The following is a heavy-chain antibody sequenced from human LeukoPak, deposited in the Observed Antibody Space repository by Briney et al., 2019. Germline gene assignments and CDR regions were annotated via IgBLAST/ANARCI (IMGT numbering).Heavy chain of an antibody. V-gene: IGHV3-30*03. CDR3: ARRVQGSCSGGSCYYYYGMDV. D-gene: IGHD2-15*01. J-gene: IGHJ6*02. CDR2: ISYDGSNK. Sequence: GGSLRLSCAASGFTFSSYGMHWVRQAPGKGLEWVAVISYDGSNKYYADSVKGRFTISRDNSKNTLYLQMNSLRAEDTAVYYCARRVQGSCSGGSCYYYYGMDVWGQGTTVTVSS. CDR1: GFTFSSYG.